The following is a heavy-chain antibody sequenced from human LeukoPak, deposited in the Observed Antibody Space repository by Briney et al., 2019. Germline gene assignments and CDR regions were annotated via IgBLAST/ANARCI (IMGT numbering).Heavy chain of an antibody. J-gene: IGHJ4*02. CDR1: GFTFSSYG. Sequence: AGGSLRLSCAASGFTFSSYGMHWVRQAPGKGLEWVAVIWYDGSNKYYADSVKGRFTISRDNSKNTLYLQMNSLGAEDTAVYYCARDPYSSGWYDNHFDYWGQGTLVTVSS. D-gene: IGHD6-19*01. CDR2: IWYDGSNK. CDR3: ARDPYSSGWYDNHFDY. V-gene: IGHV3-33*01.